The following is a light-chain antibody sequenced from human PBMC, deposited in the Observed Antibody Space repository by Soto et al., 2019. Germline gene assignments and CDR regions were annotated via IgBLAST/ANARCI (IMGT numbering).Light chain of an antibody. CDR1: QSVRSDY. V-gene: IGKV3-11*01. CDR2: GVS. J-gene: IGKJ5*01. CDR3: QQRNSWPPTFT. Sequence: EIVLTQSPGTLSLSPGERSTLSCRASQSVRSDYFAWYQQKPGQAPRVIIFGVSTRATGIPARFSGSGSGTDFTLTISSLEPEDFAVYYCQQRNSWPPTFTFGQGTRLEIK.